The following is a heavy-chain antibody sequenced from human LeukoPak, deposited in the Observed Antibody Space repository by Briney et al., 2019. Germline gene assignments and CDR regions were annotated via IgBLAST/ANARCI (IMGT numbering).Heavy chain of an antibody. D-gene: IGHD6-19*01. CDR2: ISGAGIGT. V-gene: IGHV3-23*01. J-gene: IGHJ4*02. CDR1: GFTFSNYG. Sequence: GGSLRLSCAASGFTFSNYGMSWVRQAPGRGLEWVSGISGAGIGTYYADSVKGRFTISRDNSKNTLYLQMNSLRPEDTAVYYGAISGSRWAGTAVDGYFDYWGQGTVVTVSS. CDR3: AISGSRWAGTAVDGYFDY.